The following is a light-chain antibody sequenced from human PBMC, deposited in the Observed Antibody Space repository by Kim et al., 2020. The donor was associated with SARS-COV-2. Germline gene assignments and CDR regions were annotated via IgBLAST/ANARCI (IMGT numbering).Light chain of an antibody. CDR1: SNNVGYQG. CDR3: AAWDSSLSAWV. V-gene: IGLV10-54*01. CDR2: RNN. Sequence: QAGLTQPPSVSKGLRQTSTLTCTGDSNNVGYQGATLLQQHQVTSPKVLSYRNNNRPSGISERLSASSSGNTASLTIAGLQPEDEADYYCAAWDSSLSAWVFGGGTQLTVL. J-gene: IGLJ3*02.